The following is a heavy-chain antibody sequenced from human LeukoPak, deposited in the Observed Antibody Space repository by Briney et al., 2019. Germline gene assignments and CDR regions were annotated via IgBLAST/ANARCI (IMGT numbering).Heavy chain of an antibody. CDR3: AKDIIVGATSAFDY. D-gene: IGHD1-26*01. Sequence: GGSLRLSCAASGFTFDDYTMHWVRQAPGKGLEWVSLISWDGGSPYYADSVKGRFTISRDNSKNSLYLQMNSLRTEDTALYYCAKDIIVGATSAFDYWGQGTLVTVSS. CDR2: ISWDGGSP. V-gene: IGHV3-43*01. CDR1: GFTFDDYT. J-gene: IGHJ4*02.